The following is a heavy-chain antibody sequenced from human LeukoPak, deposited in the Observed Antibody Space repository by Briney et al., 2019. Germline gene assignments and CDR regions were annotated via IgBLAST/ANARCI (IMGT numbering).Heavy chain of an antibody. CDR2: INNDGSST. Sequence: GGSLRLSCAASGFNFSTYWMHWVRQAPGKGLVWVSRINNDGSSTSYADSVKGRFTTSRDNAKDTLYLQMNSLRAEDTAVYYCARYSSSWHAIDYWGQGTLVTVSS. CDR3: ARYSSSWHAIDY. CDR1: GFNFSTYW. J-gene: IGHJ4*02. V-gene: IGHV3-74*01. D-gene: IGHD6-13*01.